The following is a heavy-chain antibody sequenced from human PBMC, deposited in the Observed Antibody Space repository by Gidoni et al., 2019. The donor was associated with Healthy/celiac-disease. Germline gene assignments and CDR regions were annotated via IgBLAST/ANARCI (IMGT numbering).Heavy chain of an antibody. D-gene: IGHD2-15*01. J-gene: IGHJ3*02. CDR3: ATSIVVVVAAKIDAFDI. Sequence: QVQLVQSGAAVKQPGASVKVSCMVSGYTLTDLSMHWVRQAPGKGLEWMGGFDPEDGETIYAQKFQGRVTMTEDTSTDTAYMELSSLRSEDTAGYYCATSIVVVVAAKIDAFDIWGQGTMVNVSS. V-gene: IGHV1-24*01. CDR1: GYTLTDLS. CDR2: FDPEDGET.